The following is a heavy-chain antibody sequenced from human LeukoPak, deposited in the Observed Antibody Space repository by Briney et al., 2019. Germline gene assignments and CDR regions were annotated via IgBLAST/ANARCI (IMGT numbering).Heavy chain of an antibody. J-gene: IGHJ4*02. V-gene: IGHV3-30*02. CDR1: GFSFSSYG. CDR3: ARGIRYSSSWYNDY. CDR2: ITYDGRNK. D-gene: IGHD6-13*01. Sequence: GGSLRLSCAATGFSFSSYGMHWVRQAPDKGLEWVAFITYDGRNKYDADSAKGRFTISRDNSKNTLYLQMNSLRAEDTAVYYCARGIRYSSSWYNDYWGQGTLVTVSS.